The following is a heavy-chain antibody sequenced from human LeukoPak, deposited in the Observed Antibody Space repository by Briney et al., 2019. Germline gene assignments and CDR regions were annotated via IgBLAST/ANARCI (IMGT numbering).Heavy chain of an antibody. D-gene: IGHD6-13*01. V-gene: IGHV4-59*01. CDR2: IYYSGST. CDR3: ATNLAAAGTKLNWFDP. CDR1: GGSISSYY. J-gene: IGHJ5*02. Sequence: SETLSLTCTVSGGSISSYYWSWIRQPPGKGLEWIGYIYYSGSTNYNPSLKSRVTISVDTSKNQFSLKLRSVTAADTAVYYCATNLAAAGTKLNWFDPWGQGTLVTVSS.